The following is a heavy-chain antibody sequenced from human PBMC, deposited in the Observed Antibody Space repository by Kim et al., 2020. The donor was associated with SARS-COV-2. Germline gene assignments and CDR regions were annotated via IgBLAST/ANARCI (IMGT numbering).Heavy chain of an antibody. CDR2: IYPGDSDT. Sequence: GESLKISCKGSGYSFTSYWIGWVRQMPGKGLEWMGIIYPGDSDTRYSPSFQGQVTISADKSISTAYLQWSSLKASDTTMYYCARVKYCGGDCYSPIPWFDPWGQGTLVTVSS. CDR1: GYSFTSYW. V-gene: IGHV5-51*01. D-gene: IGHD2-21*02. J-gene: IGHJ5*02. CDR3: ARVKYCGGDCYSPIPWFDP.